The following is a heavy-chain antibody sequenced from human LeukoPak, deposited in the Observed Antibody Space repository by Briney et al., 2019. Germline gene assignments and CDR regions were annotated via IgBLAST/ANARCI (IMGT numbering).Heavy chain of an antibody. CDR3: AKEYSSSWYPGMDV. CDR1: GFTFSSYG. V-gene: IGHV3-30*18. CDR2: ISYDGSNK. D-gene: IGHD6-13*01. Sequence: GRSLRLSCAASGFTFSSYGMHWVRQAPGKGLEWVAVISYDGSNKYYADSVKGRFTISRDNSKNTLYLQMNSLRAEDTAVYYCAKEYSSSWYPGMDVWGPGKTVTVSS. J-gene: IGHJ6*02.